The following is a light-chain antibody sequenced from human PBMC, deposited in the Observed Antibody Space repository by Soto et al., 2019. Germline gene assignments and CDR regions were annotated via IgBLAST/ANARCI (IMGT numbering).Light chain of an antibody. Sequence: EIVLTQSPGTLSFSPGERATLSCRASQRVRSTYLAWYQQKPSQAPRLLIYGASNTATGIPDRFSGSGSGTDFTLTISRLEPEDFAVYYCQQYGGSRWTFGQGTRVDIK. V-gene: IGKV3-20*01. CDR1: QRVRSTY. CDR3: QQYGGSRWT. CDR2: GAS. J-gene: IGKJ1*01.